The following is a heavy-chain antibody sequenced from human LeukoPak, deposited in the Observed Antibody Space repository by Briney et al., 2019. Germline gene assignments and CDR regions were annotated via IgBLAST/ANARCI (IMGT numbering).Heavy chain of an antibody. Sequence: GASVKVSCKASGYAFRNHYIHWVRQAPGQGLEWMGIITPGGEGTKYAQKFQGRVSMTTDTSTRTVYLSLSSLRSEDTAVYHCARAKTVNGDLDYWGQGTLVTVSS. J-gene: IGHJ4*02. CDR1: GYAFRNHY. CDR3: ARAKTVNGDLDY. V-gene: IGHV1-46*01. CDR2: ITPGGEGT. D-gene: IGHD7-27*01.